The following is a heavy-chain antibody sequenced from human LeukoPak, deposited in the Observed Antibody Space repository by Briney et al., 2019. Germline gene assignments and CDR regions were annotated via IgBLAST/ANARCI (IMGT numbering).Heavy chain of an antibody. V-gene: IGHV3-64D*09. D-gene: IGHD4-17*01. CDR1: GLTFSDYI. CDR3: VKGTTTVNY. Sequence: GGSLRLSCSVSGLTFSDYIMHWVRQAPGKGLEYVSAIDSNGGSTYYADSVKGRFAVSRDNSRNTLYLQMSSLRVEDTAVYYCVKGTTTVNYWGQGTLVTVSS. CDR2: IDSNGGST. J-gene: IGHJ4*02.